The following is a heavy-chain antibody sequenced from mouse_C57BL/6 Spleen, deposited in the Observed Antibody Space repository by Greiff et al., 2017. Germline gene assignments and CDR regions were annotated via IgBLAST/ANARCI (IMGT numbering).Heavy chain of an antibody. D-gene: IGHD1-1*01. V-gene: IGHV1-61*01. Sequence: QVQLQQPGAELVRPGSSVKLSCKASGYTFTSYWMDWVKQRPGQGLEWIGNIYPSDSETHYNQKFKDKATLTVDKSSSTAYMQLSSLTSEDSAVYYGAREDGSSYFDYWGQGTTLTVSS. CDR3: AREDGSSYFDY. CDR2: IYPSDSET. CDR1: GYTFTSYW. J-gene: IGHJ2*01.